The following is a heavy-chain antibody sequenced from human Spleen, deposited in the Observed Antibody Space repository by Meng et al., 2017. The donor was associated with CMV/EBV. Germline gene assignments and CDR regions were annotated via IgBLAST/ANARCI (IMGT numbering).Heavy chain of an antibody. J-gene: IGHJ4*02. CDR1: GFPVSTYN. D-gene: IGHD7-27*01. CDR3: ARDNDPFPWGGLSDY. V-gene: IGHV3-21*01. CDR2: ITSSRGSM. Sequence: GESLKISCAASGFPVSTYNMNWARQAPGKGLEWVSSITSSRGSMYYADSFRGRFTISRDSAKNALYLQMNSLRAEDTAVYYCARDNDPFPWGGLSDYWGQGTLVTVSS.